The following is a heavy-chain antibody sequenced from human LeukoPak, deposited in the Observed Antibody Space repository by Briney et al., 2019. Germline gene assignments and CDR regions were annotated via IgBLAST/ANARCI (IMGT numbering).Heavy chain of an antibody. V-gene: IGHV3-23*01. D-gene: IGHD6-13*01. CDR3: AKDWEAAFDSFDM. CDR1: GFTVSRNY. J-gene: IGHJ3*02. CDR2: ISSRSESA. Sequence: GSLRLSCAASGFTVSRNYMSWVRQAPGKGLEWVSAISSRSESAHYADSVKGRFTISRDNSKNTLYLQMNSLRTEDTAKYYCAKDWEAAFDSFDMWGQGTTVTVSS.